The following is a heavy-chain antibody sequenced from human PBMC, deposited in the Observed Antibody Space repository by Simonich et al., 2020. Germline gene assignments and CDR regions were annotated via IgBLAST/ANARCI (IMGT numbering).Heavy chain of an antibody. J-gene: IGHJ3*02. CDR3: AREIEAGNAFDI. Sequence: EVQLVESGGGLVKPGGSLRLSCAASGFTFSSYSMNWVRQAPGRGLGWVSSISSSSSYNYYAYSVKGRFTIARYNAKNSLYLQMNSLRAEDTAVYYCAREIEAGNAFDIWGQGTMVTVSS. V-gene: IGHV3-21*01. CDR1: GFTFSSYS. CDR2: ISSSSSYN.